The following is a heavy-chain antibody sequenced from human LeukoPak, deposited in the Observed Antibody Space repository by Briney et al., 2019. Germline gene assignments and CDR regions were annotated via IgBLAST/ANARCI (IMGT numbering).Heavy chain of an antibody. CDR2: ISTYNGNT. Sequence: ASVKVSCKASGGTFSSYAISWVRQAPGQGLEWMGWISTYNGNTNYAQKFQGRVTTTTDTSTSTAYMELRSLRSDDTAVYYCARNHYYDILTGYVTYGMDVWGQGTTVTVSS. V-gene: IGHV1-18*01. D-gene: IGHD3-9*01. J-gene: IGHJ6*02. CDR3: ARNHYYDILTGYVTYGMDV. CDR1: GGTFSSYA.